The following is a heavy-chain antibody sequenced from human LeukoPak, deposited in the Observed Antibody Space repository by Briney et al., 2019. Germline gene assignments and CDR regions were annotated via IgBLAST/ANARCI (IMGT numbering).Heavy chain of an antibody. D-gene: IGHD3-9*01. V-gene: IGHV3-23*01. J-gene: IGHJ4*02. CDR1: GFTFSSYA. CDR2: ISGSGGST. CDR3: ARDLSSSYDILTGYYNRNDY. Sequence: GGSLRLSCAASGFTFSSYAMSWVRQAPGKGLEWVSAISGSGGSTYYADSVKGRFTISRDNAKNSLYLQMNSLRAEDTAVYYCARDLSSSYDILTGYYNRNDYWGQGTLVTVSS.